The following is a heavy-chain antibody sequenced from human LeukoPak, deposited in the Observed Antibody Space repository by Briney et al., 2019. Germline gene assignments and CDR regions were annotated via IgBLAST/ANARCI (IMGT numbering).Heavy chain of an antibody. CDR1: GYTFTSYY. Sequence: ASVKVSCKASGYTFTSYYMHWVRQAPGQGLEWMGIINPSGGSTSYAQKFQGRVTMTRDTSTSTVYMELSSLRSEDTAVYYCARATYNDITMIVVVIDDAFDIWGQGTMVTVSS. CDR2: INPSGGST. D-gene: IGHD3-22*01. J-gene: IGHJ3*02. CDR3: ARATYNDITMIVVVIDDAFDI. V-gene: IGHV1-46*01.